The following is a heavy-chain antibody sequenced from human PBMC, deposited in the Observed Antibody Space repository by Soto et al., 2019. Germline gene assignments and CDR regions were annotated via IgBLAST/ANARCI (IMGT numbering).Heavy chain of an antibody. V-gene: IGHV4-59*01. D-gene: IGHD3-10*01. Sequence: QVQLQESGPGLVKPSETLSLTCTVSGGSISSYYWSWIRQPPGKGLEWIGYIYYSGSTNYNPSLKSRVTISVDTSKNQFSLKLSSVTAADTAVYYCARGGYYGSGSYTPRGYWGQGTLVTVSS. CDR2: IYYSGST. CDR1: GGSISSYY. J-gene: IGHJ4*02. CDR3: ARGGYYGSGSYTPRGY.